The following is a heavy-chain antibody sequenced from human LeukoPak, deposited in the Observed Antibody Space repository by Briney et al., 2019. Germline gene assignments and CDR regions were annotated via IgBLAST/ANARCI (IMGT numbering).Heavy chain of an antibody. CDR3: ARRYCSSTSCSGDYYYYMDV. D-gene: IGHD2-2*01. CDR1: GYTFFSNC. CDR2: ISASNGNT. Sequence: GSAKVSCKASGYTFFSNCISWVRHAPGEGLVWRVWISASNGNTNYAQKLQGRVTMTTDTSTNTAYMELRSLRSDDTAVYYCARRYCSSTSCSGDYYYYMDVWGKGTTVTVSS. J-gene: IGHJ6*03. V-gene: IGHV1-18*01.